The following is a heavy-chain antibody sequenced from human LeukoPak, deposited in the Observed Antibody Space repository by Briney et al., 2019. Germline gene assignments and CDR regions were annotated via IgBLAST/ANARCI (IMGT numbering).Heavy chain of an antibody. CDR2: ISAYNGNT. V-gene: IGHV1-18*01. CDR1: VYTFTNYG. D-gene: IGHD2-2*01. CDR3: ARDGLARYCSSTSCPDDWFDP. Sequence: GASVNVSFKASVYTFTNYGISWVRQAPGQGLEWMGWISAYNGNTNYAQKLQGRVTMTTDTSTSAAYMEVRSLRSDDTAVYYCARDGLARYCSSTSCPDDWFDPWGQGTLVTVSS. J-gene: IGHJ5*02.